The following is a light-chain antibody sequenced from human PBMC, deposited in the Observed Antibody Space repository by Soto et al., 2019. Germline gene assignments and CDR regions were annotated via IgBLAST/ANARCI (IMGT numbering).Light chain of an antibody. J-gene: IGKJ3*01. V-gene: IGKV1-12*01. Sequence: DIQMTQSPSSVSASVGDRVTITCRAYQDINRWLAWHQQKPGKAPNLLIFSASSLQSGVPSRFSGSGSGTDFTLIITNLQPEDVATYYCQQGHSFPLTFGPGTKVDLK. CDR2: SAS. CDR1: QDINRW. CDR3: QQGHSFPLT.